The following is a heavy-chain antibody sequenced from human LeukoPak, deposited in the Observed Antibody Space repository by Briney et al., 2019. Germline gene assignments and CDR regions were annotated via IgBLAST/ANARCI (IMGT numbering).Heavy chain of an antibody. J-gene: IGHJ4*02. V-gene: IGHV3-30-3*01. CDR3: ARDGLTGTTDGTLDY. D-gene: IGHD1-20*01. CDR2: IFYDGSNE. CDR1: GFTFSHYS. Sequence: GGSLRLSCVASGFTFSHYSMHWVRQAPGKGLEWVALIFYDGSNEYYADSVKGRFTISRDNSKNTLYLQINSLRTEDTAMYYCARDGLTGTTDGTLDYWGQGTLVTVSS.